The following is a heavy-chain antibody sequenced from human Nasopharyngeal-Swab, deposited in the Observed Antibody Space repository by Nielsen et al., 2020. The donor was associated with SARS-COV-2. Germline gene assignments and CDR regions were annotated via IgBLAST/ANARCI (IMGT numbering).Heavy chain of an antibody. J-gene: IGHJ3*02. D-gene: IGHD3-10*01. CDR2: IKPNSGGT. Sequence: ASVQVTCKASGYTFTGYYMHWVRQAPGQGLVWLGWIKPNSGGTNYAQKFQGWVTMTRDTSISTAYMELSRLRSDDTAVYYCSRSALDGSGGYNLRDAFDIWGQGTMVTVSS. V-gene: IGHV1-2*04. CDR3: SRSALDGSGGYNLRDAFDI. CDR1: GYTFTGYY.